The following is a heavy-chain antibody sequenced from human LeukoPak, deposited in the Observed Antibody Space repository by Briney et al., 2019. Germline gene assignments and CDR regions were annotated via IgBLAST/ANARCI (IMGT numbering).Heavy chain of an antibody. J-gene: IGHJ4*02. V-gene: IGHV3-7*01. Sequence: PGGSLRLSYAASGFTSGNHWMSWVRQAPGKGLEWVANINQDGSEKYYVDSVKGRFTISRDNAKNSLYLQMNSLRAEDTAVYYCGRAYGAGSCDYWGQGTLVTVSS. CDR3: GRAYGAGSCDY. CDR2: INQDGSEK. CDR1: GFTSGNHW. D-gene: IGHD3-10*01.